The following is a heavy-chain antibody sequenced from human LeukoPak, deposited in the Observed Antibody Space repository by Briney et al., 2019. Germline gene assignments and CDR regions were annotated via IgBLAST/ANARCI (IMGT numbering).Heavy chain of an antibody. CDR1: GFIFSSNA. V-gene: IGHV3-23*01. CDR2: GGSGGST. Sequence: PGGSLRLSCAASGFIFSSNAMSWVRQAPGKGLEWVSYGGSGGSTYYADSVKGRFTVSRDDSKSTLYLQMNSLTAEDTAVYYCAKMRGQYYHSYYMDAWGKGTTVTVSS. CDR3: AKMRGQYYHSYYMDA. J-gene: IGHJ6*03.